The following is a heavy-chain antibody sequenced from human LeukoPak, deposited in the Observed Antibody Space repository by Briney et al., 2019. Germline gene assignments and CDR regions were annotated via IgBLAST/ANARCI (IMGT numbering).Heavy chain of an antibody. Sequence: GASVKVSCKASGYTFTSYGISWVRQAPGQGLEWMGWISAYNGNTNYAQKLQGRVTMTTDTSTSTAYMELRSLRSDDTAVYYCARVLRYFDWLSPKGAFDIWGQGTMVTVSS. V-gene: IGHV1-18*01. CDR1: GYTFTSYG. D-gene: IGHD3-9*01. J-gene: IGHJ3*02. CDR3: ARVLRYFDWLSPKGAFDI. CDR2: ISAYNGNT.